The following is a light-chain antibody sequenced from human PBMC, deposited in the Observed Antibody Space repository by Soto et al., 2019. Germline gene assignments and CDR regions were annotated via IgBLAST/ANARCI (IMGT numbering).Light chain of an antibody. CDR2: TAS. CDR3: QQLNSYPLT. V-gene: IGKV1-9*01. J-gene: IGKJ4*01. CDR1: QGINSY. Sequence: DIQLTQSPSFLSASVGDRVTVTCRASQGINSYLAWYQQKPGKAPKLLIYTASTLQSGVPSRFSGSGSGTEFTLTITSLQPEDFAAYYCQQLNSYPLTFGGGTKVDIK.